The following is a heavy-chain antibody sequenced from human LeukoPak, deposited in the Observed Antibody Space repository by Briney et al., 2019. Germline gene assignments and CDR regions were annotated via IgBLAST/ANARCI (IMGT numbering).Heavy chain of an antibody. Sequence: GGSLRLSCAAPGFTFSSYWMHWVRQAPGKGLVWVSRINSDGSSTSYADSVKGRFTISRDNAKNTLYLQMNSLRAEDTAVYYCASYHDSSGYLFDYWGQGTLVTVSS. V-gene: IGHV3-74*01. CDR1: GFTFSSYW. CDR3: ASYHDSSGYLFDY. J-gene: IGHJ4*02. D-gene: IGHD3-22*01. CDR2: INSDGSST.